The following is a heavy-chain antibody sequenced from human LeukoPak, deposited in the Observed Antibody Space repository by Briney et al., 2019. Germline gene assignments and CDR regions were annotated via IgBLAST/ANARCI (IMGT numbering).Heavy chain of an antibody. J-gene: IGHJ4*02. CDR3: ARAVDY. V-gene: IGHV4-34*01. CDR2: INHSGST. CDR1: GGSFSGYY. Sequence: SETLSLTCAVYGGSFSGYYWLWIRQPPGKGLEWIGEINHSGSTNYNPSLKTRVTISVDTPKKQFSLKLTSVTAADTAVYYCARAVDYWGQGTLVTVSS.